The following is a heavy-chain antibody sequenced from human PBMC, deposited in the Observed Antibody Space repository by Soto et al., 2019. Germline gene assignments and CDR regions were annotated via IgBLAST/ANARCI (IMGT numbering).Heavy chain of an antibody. CDR2: IYYSGST. Sequence: PSETLSLTCTVSGGSISSGGYYWSWIRQHPGKGLEWIGYIYYSGSTYYNPSLKSRVTISVDTSKNQFSLKLSSVTAADTAVYYCARDKTSGDIAVAGPRTPYYYYYFDYWGQGTLVTVSS. V-gene: IGHV4-31*03. D-gene: IGHD6-19*01. CDR1: GGSISSGGYY. CDR3: ARDKTSGDIAVAGPRTPYYYYYFDY. J-gene: IGHJ4*02.